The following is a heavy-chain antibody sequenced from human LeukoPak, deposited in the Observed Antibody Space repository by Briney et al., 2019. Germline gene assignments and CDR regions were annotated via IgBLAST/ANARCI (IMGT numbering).Heavy chain of an antibody. J-gene: IGHJ4*02. CDR3: ARGEYDSLFDY. Sequence: PGGSLRLSCAASGFTFDDYPTHWVRQGPGKGLEWVSGIDGNSVSKGYADSVKGRFSISRDNAKNSLYLQMNSLRAEDTAVYYCARGEYDSLFDYWGQGTLVTVSS. V-gene: IGHV3-9*01. CDR2: IDGNSVSK. CDR1: GFTFDDYP. D-gene: IGHD3-22*01.